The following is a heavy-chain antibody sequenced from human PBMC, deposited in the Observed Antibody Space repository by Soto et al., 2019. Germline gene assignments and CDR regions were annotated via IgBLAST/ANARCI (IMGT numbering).Heavy chain of an antibody. V-gene: IGHV1-2*04. CDR3: ASSPDIVVVVAATFEGAFDI. Sequence: GASVKVSCKASGYTFTGYYMHWVRQTPGQGLEWMGWINPNSGGTNYAQKFQGWVTMTRDTSISTAYMELSRLRSDDTAVYYCASSPDIVVVVAATFEGAFDIWGQGTMVTVSS. D-gene: IGHD2-15*01. CDR1: GYTFTGYY. J-gene: IGHJ3*02. CDR2: INPNSGGT.